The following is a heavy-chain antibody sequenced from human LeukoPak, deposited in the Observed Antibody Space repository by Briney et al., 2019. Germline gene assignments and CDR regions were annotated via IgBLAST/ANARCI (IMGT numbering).Heavy chain of an antibody. Sequence: SETLSLTCAVYGGSFSGYYWSWIRQPPGKGLEWIGEINHSGSTNYNPSLKSRVTISVDTSKNQFSLKLSSVTAADTAVYYCARAGYSYGYDYYYYYMDVWGKGTTVTISS. CDR1: GGSFSGYY. D-gene: IGHD5-18*01. J-gene: IGHJ6*03. CDR2: INHSGST. V-gene: IGHV4-34*01. CDR3: ARAGYSYGYDYYYYYMDV.